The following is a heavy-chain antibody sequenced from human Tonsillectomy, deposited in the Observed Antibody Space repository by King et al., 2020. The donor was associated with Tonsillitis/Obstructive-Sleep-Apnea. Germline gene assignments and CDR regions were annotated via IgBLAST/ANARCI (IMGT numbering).Heavy chain of an antibody. CDR2: ISWDGGST. J-gene: IGHJ6*03. Sequence: VKLVQSGGVVVQPGGSLRLSCAASGFTFDDYTMYWVRQAPGKGLEWVSLISWDGGSTYYADSVKGRFTISRDNSKNSLYLQMNSLRTEDTALYYCAKDYGSGYYYMDVWGKGTTVTVSS. V-gene: IGHV3-43*01. CDR3: AKDYGSGYYYMDV. CDR1: GFTFDDYT. D-gene: IGHD4-17*01.